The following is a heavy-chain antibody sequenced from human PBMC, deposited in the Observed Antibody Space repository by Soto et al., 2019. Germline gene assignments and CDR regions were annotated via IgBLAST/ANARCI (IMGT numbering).Heavy chain of an antibody. V-gene: IGHV4-59*08. CDR2: IYYSGST. J-gene: IGHJ5*02. CDR1: GGSISSYY. CDR3: ARGGERSNWYVKGYDWFEP. Sequence: SGTLALTCTVSGGSISSYYWSWVGQRPGKGLEWIGYIYYSGSTNYNPSLKSRVTISVDTSKNQFSLKLSSVTAADTAVYYCARGGERSNWYVKGYDWFEPWGQGTLDNISS. D-gene: IGHD6-13*01.